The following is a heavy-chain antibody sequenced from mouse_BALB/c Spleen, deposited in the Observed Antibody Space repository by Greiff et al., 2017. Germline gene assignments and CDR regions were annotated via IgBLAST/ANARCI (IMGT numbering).Heavy chain of an antibody. CDR1: GYSITSGYY. V-gene: IGHV3-6*02. CDR2: ISYDGSN. J-gene: IGHJ3*01. D-gene: IGHD2-3*01. Sequence: ESGPGLVKPSQSLSLTCSVTGYSITSGYYWNWIRQFPGNKLEWMGYISYDGSNNYNPSLKNRISITRDTSKNQFFLKLNSVTTEDTATYYCAREGGYYFAYWGQGTLVTVSA. CDR3: AREGGYYFAY.